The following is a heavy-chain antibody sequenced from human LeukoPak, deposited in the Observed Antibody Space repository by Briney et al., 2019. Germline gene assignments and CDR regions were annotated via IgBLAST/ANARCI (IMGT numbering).Heavy chain of an antibody. CDR3: AREVYSSGWYAYYYGMDV. D-gene: IGHD6-19*01. CDR2: INSDGSST. V-gene: IGHV3-74*01. CDR1: GFTFSSYW. J-gene: IGHJ6*02. Sequence: PGGSLRLSCVASGFTFSSYWMHWVRQAPGKGLVWVSRINSDGSSTSYADSVKGRFTISRDNAKNTLYLQMNSLRAEDTAVYYCAREVYSSGWYAYYYGMDVWGQGTTVTVSS.